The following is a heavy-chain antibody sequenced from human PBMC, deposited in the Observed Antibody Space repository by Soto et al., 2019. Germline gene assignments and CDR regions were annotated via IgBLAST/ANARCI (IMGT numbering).Heavy chain of an antibody. CDR3: ARGRRGVIIFNAFDI. V-gene: IGHV4-34*01. CDR1: GGSFSGYY. CDR2: INHSGST. Sequence: SETLSLTCAVYGGSFSGYYWSWIRQPPGKGLEWIGEINHSGSTNYNPSLKSRVTISVDTSKNQFSLKLSSVTAADTAVYYCARGRRGVIIFNAFDIWGQGTMVTVSS. J-gene: IGHJ3*02. D-gene: IGHD3-10*01.